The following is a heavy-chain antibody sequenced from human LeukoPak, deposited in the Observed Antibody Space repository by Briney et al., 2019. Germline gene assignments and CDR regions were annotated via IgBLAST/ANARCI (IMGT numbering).Heavy chain of an antibody. Sequence: GSLRLSCAASGFTFSSYSMNWVRQAPGKGLEWVSYIRSSGSPIYYADSVRGRFTISRDNAKNSLYLQMNSLRDEDTAVYYCVRDPDALDFWGQGTPVTVSS. V-gene: IGHV3-48*02. J-gene: IGHJ4*02. CDR3: VRDPDALDF. CDR2: IRSSGSPI. CDR1: GFTFSSYS.